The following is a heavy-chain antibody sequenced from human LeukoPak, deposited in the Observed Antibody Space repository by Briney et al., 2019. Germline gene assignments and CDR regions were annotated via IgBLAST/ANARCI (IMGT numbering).Heavy chain of an antibody. J-gene: IGHJ4*02. CDR2: ISSSSSTI. D-gene: IGHD6-13*01. CDR3: ARDGGKYSSSGPLSFDY. V-gene: IGHV3-48*04. CDR1: GFTFSSYS. Sequence: GGSLRLSCAASGFTFSSYSMNWVRQAPGKGLEWVSYISSSSSTIYYADSVKGRFTISRDNAKNSLYLQMNSLRAEDTAVYYCARDGGKYSSSGPLSFDYWGQGTLVTVSS.